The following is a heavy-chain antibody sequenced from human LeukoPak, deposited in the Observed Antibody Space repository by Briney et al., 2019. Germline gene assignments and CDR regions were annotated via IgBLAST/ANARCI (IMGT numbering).Heavy chain of an antibody. CDR2: IRYDGSNK. V-gene: IGHV3-30*02. J-gene: IGHJ4*02. Sequence: GGSLRLSCAASGFTFSSYGMHWVRQAPGKGLEWVAFIRYDGSNKYYADSVKGRFTISRDNSKNTLYLQMNSLRAEDTAVYYCARRLGRAALYYFDSWGQGTLVTVSS. CDR3: ARRLGRAALYYFDS. CDR1: GFTFSSYG. D-gene: IGHD6-6*01.